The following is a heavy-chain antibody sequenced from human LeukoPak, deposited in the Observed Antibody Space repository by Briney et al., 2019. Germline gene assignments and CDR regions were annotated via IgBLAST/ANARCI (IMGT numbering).Heavy chain of an antibody. CDR1: GGPFSGYY. D-gene: IGHD6-13*01. Sequence: PSETLSLTCAVYGGPFSGYYWSWIRQPPGKGLEWIGEINHSGSTNYNPSLKSRVTISVDTSKNQFSLKLSSVTAADTAVYYCARGGIAAAQDYWGQGTLVTVSS. CDR3: ARGGIAAAQDY. J-gene: IGHJ4*02. V-gene: IGHV4-34*01. CDR2: INHSGST.